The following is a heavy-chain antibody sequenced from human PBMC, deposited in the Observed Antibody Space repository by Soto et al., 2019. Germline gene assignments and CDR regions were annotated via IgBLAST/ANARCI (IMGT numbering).Heavy chain of an antibody. CDR2: MNPNSGNT. CDR1: GYTFTSYD. Sequence: ASVKVSCKASGYTFTSYDINWVRQATGQGLEWMGWMNPNSGNTGYAQKFHGRVTMTRNTSISTAYSERSSLRSEDTAVYYCARGGTHSTLSKYDISVYSFFWGVFDIWGKGKMVT. J-gene: IGHJ3*02. D-gene: IGHD3-22*01. CDR3: ARGGTHSTLSKYDISVYSFFWGVFDI. V-gene: IGHV1-8*01.